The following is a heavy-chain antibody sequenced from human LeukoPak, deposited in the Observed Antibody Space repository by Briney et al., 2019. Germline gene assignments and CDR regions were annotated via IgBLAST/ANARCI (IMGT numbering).Heavy chain of an antibody. J-gene: IGHJ3*02. D-gene: IGHD1-14*01. Sequence: SETLSLTCTVSGYSISSASYWGWIRQPPGKGLEWIGSIYYSGSTYYNPSLKSRVTISVDTSKNQFSLKLSSVTAADTAVYYCARPPPDDAFDIWGQGTMVTVSS. V-gene: IGHV4-38-2*02. CDR1: GYSISSASY. CDR2: IYYSGST. CDR3: ARPPPDDAFDI.